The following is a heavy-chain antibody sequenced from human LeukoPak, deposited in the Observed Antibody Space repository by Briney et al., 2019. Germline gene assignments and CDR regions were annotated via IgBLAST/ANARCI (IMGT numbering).Heavy chain of an antibody. CDR1: GFTFSSYA. J-gene: IGHJ4*02. D-gene: IGHD1-14*01. CDR3: AKATGYLL. V-gene: IGHV3-23*01. CDR2: ISNSGGTT. Sequence: PGGSLRLSCAASGFTFSSYAMSWVRQAPGKGLEWVSTISNSGGTTYYADSVKCRFTISRDDSENTLYLQMNSLRAEDTAVYYCAKATGYLLWGQGTLVTVSS.